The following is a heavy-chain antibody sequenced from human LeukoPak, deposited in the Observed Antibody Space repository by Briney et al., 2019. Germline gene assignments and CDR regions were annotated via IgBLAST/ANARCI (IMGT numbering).Heavy chain of an antibody. J-gene: IGHJ4*02. CDR1: GFTFNRNA. CDR2: IGGSGDKT. D-gene: IGHD6-19*01. V-gene: IGHV3-23*01. CDR3: VRRGDASSGWGDHDF. Sequence: PGGSLRLSCAASGFTFNRNAISWVRQAPGKGLEWVSTIGGSGDKTFYADSVKGRFTISRDNSKNMVHLQMNSLTGEDTALYYCVRRGDASSGWGDHDFWGQGALVTGSS.